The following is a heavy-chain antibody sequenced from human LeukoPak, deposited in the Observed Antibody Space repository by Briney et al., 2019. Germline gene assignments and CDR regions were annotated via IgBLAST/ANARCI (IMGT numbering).Heavy chain of an antibody. CDR2: INPNSGGT. D-gene: IGHD4-17*01. CDR3: ARGVLYGDYAHY. J-gene: IGHJ4*02. V-gene: IGHV1-2*02. Sequence: ASVEVSCKASGYTFTGYYMHWVRQAPGQGLEWMGWINPNSGGTNYAQKFQGRVTMTRDTSISTAYMELSRLRSDDTAVYYCARGVLYGDYAHYWGQGTLVTVSS. CDR1: GYTFTGYY.